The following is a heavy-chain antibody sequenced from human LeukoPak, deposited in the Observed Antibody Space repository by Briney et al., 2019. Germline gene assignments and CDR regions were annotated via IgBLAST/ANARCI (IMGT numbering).Heavy chain of an antibody. CDR3: ARGGMSTSPTLDSYYYYMDV. D-gene: IGHD2-2*01. J-gene: IGHJ6*03. Sequence: GASVEVSCKASGGTFSSYAISWVRQAPGQGLEWMGGIIPIFGTANYAQKFQGRVTITADESTSTAYMELSSLRSEDTAVYYCARGGMSTSPTLDSYYYYMDVWGKGTTVTVSS. CDR1: GGTFSSYA. CDR2: IIPIFGTA. V-gene: IGHV1-69*01.